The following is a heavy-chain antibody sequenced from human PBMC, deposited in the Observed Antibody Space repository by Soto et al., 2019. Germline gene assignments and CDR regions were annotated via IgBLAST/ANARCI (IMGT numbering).Heavy chain of an antibody. D-gene: IGHD4-4*01. J-gene: IGHJ4*02. CDR3: AKDRNDYFDY. CDR2: ISGSGGST. V-gene: IGHV3-23*01. Sequence: SLGLSCAASGFTFSSYAPGWVRQAPGKGLEWVSAISGSGGSTYYADSVKGRFTISRDNSKNTLYLQMNSLRAEDTAVYYCAKDRNDYFDYWGQGTLVTVSS. CDR1: GFTFSSYA.